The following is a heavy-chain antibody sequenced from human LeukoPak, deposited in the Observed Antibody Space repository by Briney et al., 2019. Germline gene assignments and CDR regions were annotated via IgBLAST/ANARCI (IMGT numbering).Heavy chain of an antibody. D-gene: IGHD4-23*01. Sequence: ASVKVSCKASGYTFTSYYMHWVRQAPGQGLEWMGIINPSGGSTSYAQKFQGRVTMTTDTSTSTAYMELRSLRSDDTAVYYCARVPATTVVTPLFGLDIWGQGTMVTVSS. V-gene: IGHV1-46*01. CDR1: GYTFTSYY. CDR2: INPSGGST. J-gene: IGHJ3*02. CDR3: ARVPATTVVTPLFGLDI.